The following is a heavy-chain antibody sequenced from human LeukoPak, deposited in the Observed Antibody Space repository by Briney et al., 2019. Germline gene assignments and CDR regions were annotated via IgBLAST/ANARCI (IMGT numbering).Heavy chain of an antibody. CDR1: GGSISSGSYY. J-gene: IGHJ4*02. D-gene: IGHD6-13*01. V-gene: IGHV4-39*01. CDR3: ARHLRGGSIWFDY. CDR2: ISYSGTT. Sequence: SETLSLTCTVSGGSISSGSYYWGWVRQPPGKGLEWIGSISYSGTTYYNLSLKSRVTLSVDTSKNQFSLKLSSVTAAVTALYYCARHLRGGSIWFDYWGQGTLVTVSS.